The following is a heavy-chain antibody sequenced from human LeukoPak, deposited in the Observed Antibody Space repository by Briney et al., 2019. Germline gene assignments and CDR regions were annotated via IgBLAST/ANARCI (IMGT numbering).Heavy chain of an antibody. V-gene: IGHV3-30-3*01. CDR2: ISYDGSNK. D-gene: IGHD3-9*01. Sequence: GGSLRLSCAASGFTFSSYAMHWVRQAPGKGLEWVAVISYDGSNKYYADSVKGRFTISRDNSKNTLYLRMNSLRAEDTAVYYCARGPQVLRYFDWLERGSYFDYWGQGTLVTVSS. J-gene: IGHJ4*02. CDR1: GFTFSSYA. CDR3: ARGPQVLRYFDWLERGSYFDY.